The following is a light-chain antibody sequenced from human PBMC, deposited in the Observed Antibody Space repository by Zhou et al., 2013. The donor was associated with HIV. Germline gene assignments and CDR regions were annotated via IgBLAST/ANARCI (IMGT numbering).Light chain of an antibody. V-gene: IGKV1-NL1*01. CDR2: AAS. CDR1: QSISSY. Sequence: DIQMTQSPSSLSASVGDRVTITCRASQSISSYLNWYQQKPGKAPKLLIYAASRLESGVPSRFSGSGSGTDYTLTISSLQPEDFATYYCQQYYSTPYTFGQGTKLEIK. CDR3: QQYYSTPYT. J-gene: IGKJ2*01.